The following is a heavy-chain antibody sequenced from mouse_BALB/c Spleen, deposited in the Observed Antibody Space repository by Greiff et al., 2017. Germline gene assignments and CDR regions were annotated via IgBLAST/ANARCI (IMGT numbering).Heavy chain of an antibody. CDR1: GFTFSSYW. J-gene: IGHJ3*01. CDR3: TAPITTVPFAY. D-gene: IGHD1-1*01. V-gene: IGHV6-3*01. Sequence: EVQLVESGGGLVQPGGSMKLSCVASGFTFSSYWMSWVRQSPEKGLEWVAEIRLKSDNYATHYAESVKGKFTISRDDSKSRLYLQMNSLRAEDTGIYYCTAPITTVPFAYWGQGTLVTVSA. CDR2: IRLKSDNYAT.